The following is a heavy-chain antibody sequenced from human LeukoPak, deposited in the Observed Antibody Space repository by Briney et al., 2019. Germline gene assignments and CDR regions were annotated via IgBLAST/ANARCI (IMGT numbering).Heavy chain of an antibody. V-gene: IGHV3-7*01. J-gene: IGHJ6*03. D-gene: IGHD6-13*01. CDR3: ARDEYEKYSSSWYEGHYYYYMDV. Sequence: GGSLRLSCAASGFTFSSYWMSWVRQAPGKGLEWVANIKQDGSEKYYVDSVRGRFTISRDNAKNSLYLQMNSLRAEDTAVYYCARDEYEKYSSSWYEGHYYYYMDVWGKGTTVTVSS. CDR1: GFTFSSYW. CDR2: IKQDGSEK.